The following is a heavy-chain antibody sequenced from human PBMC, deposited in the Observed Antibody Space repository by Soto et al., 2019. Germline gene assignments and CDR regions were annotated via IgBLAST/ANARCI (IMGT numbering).Heavy chain of an antibody. J-gene: IGHJ5*02. CDR1: GGSISSYY. V-gene: IGHV4-59*01. CDR2: IYYSGST. Sequence: QVQLQESGPGLVKPSETLSLTCTVSGGSISSYYWRWIRQPPGKGLEWIGYIYYSGSTNYNPSLKSRVTLSVDTSKNQFSLKLSSVTAAVTAMYYCTRLPWADYGGIFDPWGQGTLVTVSS. D-gene: IGHD4-17*01. CDR3: TRLPWADYGGIFDP.